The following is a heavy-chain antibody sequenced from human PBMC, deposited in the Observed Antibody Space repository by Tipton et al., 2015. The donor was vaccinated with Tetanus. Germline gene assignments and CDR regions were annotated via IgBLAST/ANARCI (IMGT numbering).Heavy chain of an antibody. CDR1: GFTVSSNF. Sequence: QLVQSGGGLIQPGGSLRLSCAASGFTVSSNFMSWVRQAPGEGLEWVSIIYSGGTTYYADSVKGRFTISRDNSKNMLFLQMNSMRAEDTAVYYCTSSLNTWYYYGVDVWGQGTTVTVSS. J-gene: IGHJ6*02. V-gene: IGHV3-53*01. CDR3: TSSLNTWYYYGVDV. D-gene: IGHD3-16*01. CDR2: IYSGGTT.